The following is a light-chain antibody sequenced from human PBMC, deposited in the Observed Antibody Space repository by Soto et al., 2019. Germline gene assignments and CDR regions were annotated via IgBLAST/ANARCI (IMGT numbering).Light chain of an antibody. CDR1: QDISNY. J-gene: IGKJ2*01. Sequence: DIQMTQSPSSLSASVGDRVTITCQASQDISNYLNWYQQKPGKAPKLLIYDASNLKTGVPSRFSGSGSGTDFTFTISSLQPEDIATYYCQQYDNLPPYTFGQGTKVDIK. V-gene: IGKV1-33*01. CDR3: QQYDNLPPYT. CDR2: DAS.